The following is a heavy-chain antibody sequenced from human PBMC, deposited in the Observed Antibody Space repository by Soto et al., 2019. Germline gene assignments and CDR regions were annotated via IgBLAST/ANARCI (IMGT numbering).Heavy chain of an antibody. CDR1: CFTVSSNY. J-gene: IGHJ1*01. Sequence: PGVSLRLSCAASCFTVSSNYMSWVRQAPGKGLEWVSVIYSGGSTYYADSVKGRFTISRDNSKNTLYLQMNSLRAEDTAVYYCARGVAVAGKFAEYFQHWGKGTLVTVSS. D-gene: IGHD6-19*01. CDR3: ARGVAVAGKFAEYFQH. V-gene: IGHV3-53*01. CDR2: IYSGGST.